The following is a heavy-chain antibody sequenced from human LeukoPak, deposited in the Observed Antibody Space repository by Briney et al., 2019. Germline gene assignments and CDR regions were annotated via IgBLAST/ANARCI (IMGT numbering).Heavy chain of an antibody. CDR1: GGSISSYY. Sequence: SETLSLTCTVSGGSISSYYWSWIRQPPGKGLEWIGYIYYSGSTNYSPSLKSRVTILLDTSKNQFSLKLSSMTAADTAVYYCARSYTSRFFDSWGQGTLVTVSS. CDR2: IYYSGST. J-gene: IGHJ4*02. D-gene: IGHD6-13*01. CDR3: ARSYTSRFFDS. V-gene: IGHV4-59*08.